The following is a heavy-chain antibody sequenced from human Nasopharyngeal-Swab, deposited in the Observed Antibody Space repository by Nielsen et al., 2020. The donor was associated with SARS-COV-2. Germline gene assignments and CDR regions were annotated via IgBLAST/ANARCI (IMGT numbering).Heavy chain of an antibody. CDR3: ARGWVGYSGGFDC. J-gene: IGHJ4*02. CDR2: IYSTGST. Sequence: CLAPGKGLDWIGYIYSTGSTDYNPSLKSRVTISIDTSKNQFSLKLTSVTAADTAVFYCARGWVGYSGGFDCWGQGTLVTVSS. V-gene: IGHV4-59*01. D-gene: IGHD2-15*01.